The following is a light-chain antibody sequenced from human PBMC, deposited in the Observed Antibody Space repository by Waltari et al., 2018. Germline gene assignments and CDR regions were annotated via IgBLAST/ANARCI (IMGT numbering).Light chain of an antibody. CDR1: QSIGSW. Sequence: DIQLTQPPSTLSASVGDRVPITCRASQSIGSWSAWYQQKPGKAPKLLIYEATSLESGVPSRFSASGSGTEFTLTISSLQPDDFATYYCQRYNSYPITFGPGTKVDI. J-gene: IGKJ3*01. CDR3: QRYNSYPIT. CDR2: EAT. V-gene: IGKV1-5*03.